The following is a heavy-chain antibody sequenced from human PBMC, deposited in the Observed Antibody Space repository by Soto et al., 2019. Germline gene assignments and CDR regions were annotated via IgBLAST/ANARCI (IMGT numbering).Heavy chain of an antibody. CDR3: ARDWTENDGAC. V-gene: IGHV3-33*01. CDR2: IWYDGSNK. J-gene: IGHJ4*02. Sequence: GGSLRLSCAASGFTFSNFGMHLVRQAPGKGLEWVAVIWYDGSNKYYADSVKGRFTVSRDNSKNTLYLQMNSLRAEDTAVYYCARDWTENDGACWGQGTQVTVSS. D-gene: IGHD1-1*01. CDR1: GFTFSNFG.